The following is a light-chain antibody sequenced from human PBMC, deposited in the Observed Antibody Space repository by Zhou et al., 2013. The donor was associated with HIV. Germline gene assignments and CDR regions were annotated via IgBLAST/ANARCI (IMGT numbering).Light chain of an antibody. CDR1: ESITSH. CDR2: AAS. CDR3: QQYSAYPNT. J-gene: IGKJ5*01. V-gene: IGKV1-39*01. Sequence: DIQLTQSPSSLSASVGDRVTISCRASESITSHLNWFQQKPGKPPNLLIYAASNLETGVPSRFSGSGSGTKFTLTISSLQPDDFATYYCQQYSAYPNTFGQGTRLEIK.